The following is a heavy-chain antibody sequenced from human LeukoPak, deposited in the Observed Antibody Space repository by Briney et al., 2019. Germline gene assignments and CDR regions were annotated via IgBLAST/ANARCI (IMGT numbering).Heavy chain of an antibody. V-gene: IGHV5-51*01. D-gene: IGHD1-7*01. CDR2: IYPGDSDT. CDR3: ARVTGTLHYYYYMDV. CDR1: GYGFTTYW. J-gene: IGHJ6*03. Sequence: GGSLQISFQGSGYGFTTYWIGWVRPMPGKGLGGMGIIYPGDSDTRYSPSFQGQVTISADKSISTAYLQWSSLKASDTAMYYCARVTGTLHYYYYMDVWGKGTTVTVSS.